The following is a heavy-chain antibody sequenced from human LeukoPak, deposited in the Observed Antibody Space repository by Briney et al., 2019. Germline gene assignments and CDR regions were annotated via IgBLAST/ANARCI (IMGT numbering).Heavy chain of an antibody. CDR1: GFSFSDSY. V-gene: IGHV3-11*01. CDR3: ANDYRTFGLLDS. D-gene: IGHD5-12*01. J-gene: IGHJ4*02. Sequence: GGSLRLSCAASGFSFSDSYMGWIRQAPGKGLEWVSYISNGASTIYYVDSVKGRFTISRDNAKNSLYLQMNSLRAEDTGVYYCANDYRTFGLLDSWGQGALVTVSS. CDR2: ISNGASTI.